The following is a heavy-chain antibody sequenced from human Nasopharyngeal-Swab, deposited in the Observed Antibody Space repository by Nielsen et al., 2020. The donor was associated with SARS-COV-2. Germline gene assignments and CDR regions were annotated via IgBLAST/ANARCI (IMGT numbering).Heavy chain of an antibody. CDR3: AGERGVVVVAAKVFHPIPARFDP. J-gene: IGHJ5*02. V-gene: IGHV1-3*01. D-gene: IGHD2-15*01. CDR2: INAGNGNT. Sequence: ASVKVSCKASGCTFTSYAMHWVRQAPGQRLEWMGWINAGNGNTKYSQKFQGRVTITRDTSASTAYMELSSLRSEDTAVYYCAGERGVVVVAAKVFHPIPARFDPWGQGTLVTVSS. CDR1: GCTFTSYA.